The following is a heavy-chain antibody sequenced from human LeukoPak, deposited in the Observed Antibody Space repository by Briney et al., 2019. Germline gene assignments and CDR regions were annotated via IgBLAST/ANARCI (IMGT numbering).Heavy chain of an antibody. CDR2: IYQSGST. Sequence: KPSETLSLTCAVSGYSISSAYYWGWLRQPPGRGLEWIGSIYQSGSTYYNPSLQSRVTISVDTSKNQFSLKLSSVTAADTAGYYCARVAIYKAVVPRDYYYYMGVWGKGTTVTVSS. J-gene: IGHJ6*03. V-gene: IGHV4-38-2*01. D-gene: IGHD6-19*01. CDR1: GYSISSAYY. CDR3: ARVAIYKAVVPRDYYYYMGV.